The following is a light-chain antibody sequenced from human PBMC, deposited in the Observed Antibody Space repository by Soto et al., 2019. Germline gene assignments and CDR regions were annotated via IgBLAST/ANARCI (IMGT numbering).Light chain of an antibody. Sequence: PSSLSASVGDRVTITCRASQGISSALAWYQQKPGKAPKLLIYDASNLETGVPSRFSGSGSGTKFTLTIASLQPDDFATYYCQQYETFSGTFGPGTKVDIK. CDR3: QQYETFSGT. CDR1: QGISSA. V-gene: IGKV1-13*02. J-gene: IGKJ1*01. CDR2: DAS.